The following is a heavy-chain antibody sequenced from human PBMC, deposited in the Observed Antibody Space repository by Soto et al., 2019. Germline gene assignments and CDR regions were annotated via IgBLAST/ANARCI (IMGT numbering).Heavy chain of an antibody. CDR2: IYYSGST. D-gene: IGHD2-21*02. Sequence: QLQLQESGPGLVKPSETLSLTCSVSGGSISSSSYFWGWIRQPPGKGLEWIGSIYYSGSTYYNPSRKSRVTVSVDTHKNQSSLKLSAVTAADTAVYYCARHPSDFWFDPWGQGTLVTVSS. CDR3: ARHPSDFWFDP. CDR1: GGSISSSSYF. J-gene: IGHJ5*02. V-gene: IGHV4-39*01.